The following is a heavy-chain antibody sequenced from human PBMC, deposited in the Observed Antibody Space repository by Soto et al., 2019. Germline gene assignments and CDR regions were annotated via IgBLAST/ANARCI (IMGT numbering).Heavy chain of an antibody. J-gene: IGHJ3*02. V-gene: IGHV1-18*01. CDR1: GYTFTSYA. CDR2: ISAYNGNT. CDR3: ARDLIPMDI. Sequence: QVQLVQSGAEVKKPGASVKVSCKASGYTFTSYAISWVRQAPGQGLEWMGWISAYNGNTNYAQKLQGRVTITTDTTTSTAYMELRSMRSHDTAVYYCARDLIPMDIWGQGTMVTVSS. D-gene: IGHD2-21*01.